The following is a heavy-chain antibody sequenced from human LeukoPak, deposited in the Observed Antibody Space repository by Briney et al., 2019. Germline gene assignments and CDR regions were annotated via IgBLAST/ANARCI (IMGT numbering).Heavy chain of an antibody. D-gene: IGHD2-15*01. Sequence: ASVKVSCKASGYTFITYGISWVRQAPGQGLEWMGWISPYNGNTNYAQKIQGRLTMTTDTSTSTAYMELRSLRSDDTAVYYCAREGYCSGGSCHSGIIDCWGEGTLVTVSS. CDR1: GYTFITYG. CDR3: AREGYCSGGSCHSGIIDC. CDR2: ISPYNGNT. V-gene: IGHV1-18*01. J-gene: IGHJ4*02.